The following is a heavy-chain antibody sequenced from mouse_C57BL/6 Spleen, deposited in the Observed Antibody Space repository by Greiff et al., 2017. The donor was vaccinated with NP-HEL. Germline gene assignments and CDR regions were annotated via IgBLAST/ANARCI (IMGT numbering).Heavy chain of an antibody. J-gene: IGHJ4*01. D-gene: IGHD2-5*01. V-gene: IGHV1-55*01. CDR1: GYTFTSYW. CDR3: ARNPYYYSNYVGAMDY. Sequence: VQLQQSGAELVKPGASVKMSCKASGYTFTSYWITWVKQRPGQGLEWIGDIYPGSGSTNYNEKFKSKATLTVDTSSSTAYMQLSSLTSEDSAVYYCARNPYYYSNYVGAMDYWGQGTSVTVSS. CDR2: IYPGSGST.